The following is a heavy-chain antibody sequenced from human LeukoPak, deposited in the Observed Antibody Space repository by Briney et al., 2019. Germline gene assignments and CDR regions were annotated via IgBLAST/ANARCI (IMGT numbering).Heavy chain of an antibody. CDR1: GFTFSSYS. D-gene: IGHD5-24*01. V-gene: IGHV3-48*01. Sequence: GGSLRLSCAASGFTFSSYSMSWVRQAPGKGLEWVSYISSSSSTIYYADSVKGRFTLSRDNAKKSLYLQMNSLRAEDTAVYYCARGGYKTDYWGQGTLVTVSS. CDR2: ISSSSSTI. J-gene: IGHJ4*02. CDR3: ARGGYKTDY.